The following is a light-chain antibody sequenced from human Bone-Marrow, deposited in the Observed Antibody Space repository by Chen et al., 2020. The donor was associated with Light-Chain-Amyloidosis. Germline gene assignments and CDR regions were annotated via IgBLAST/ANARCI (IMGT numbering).Light chain of an antibody. CDR2: APS. V-gene: IGKV1-16*01. CDR1: QVISNY. Sequence: DIQMTQSPSSLSASVGDSVTITCRASQVISNYLAWFQQKPGKAPNSLVYAPSRLRSGVPSMFSGSGSGTEFTLRISRLQPGDCAAYYGQQYKSYPITVGQGTRLEIQ. J-gene: IGKJ5*01. CDR3: QQYKSYPIT.